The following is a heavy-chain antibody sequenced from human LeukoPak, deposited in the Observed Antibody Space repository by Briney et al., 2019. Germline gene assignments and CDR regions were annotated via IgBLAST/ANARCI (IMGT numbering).Heavy chain of an antibody. CDR3: ARVHRVGDVNY. J-gene: IGHJ4*02. V-gene: IGHV4-30-4*01. Sequence: PSETLSLTCTVSGGFITSGNYYWSWIRQPPGKGLEWIGYIFYTGSTNYSPSLKSRVFISVDTFKNQFSLKLSSVTAADTAVYYCARVHRVGDVNYWGQGTLVTVSS. CDR2: IFYTGST. D-gene: IGHD2-21*01. CDR1: GGFITSGNYY.